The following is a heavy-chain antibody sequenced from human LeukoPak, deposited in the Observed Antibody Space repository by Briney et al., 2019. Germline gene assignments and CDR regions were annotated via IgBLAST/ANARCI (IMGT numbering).Heavy chain of an antibody. J-gene: IGHJ6*02. CDR1: GFTVSSYA. D-gene: IGHD1-26*01. Sequence: GRSLTLACAASGFTVSSYAMSWVRQAPGKGLDWVSVISRSGRSTDYADSVKGRFTISRDNSKTTLYLQMNSLRAEDTAVYYCAKEALVGGTSLDGYYFYGMDVWGQGTTVTVSS. V-gene: IGHV3-23*01. CDR2: ISRSGRST. CDR3: AKEALVGGTSLDGYYFYGMDV.